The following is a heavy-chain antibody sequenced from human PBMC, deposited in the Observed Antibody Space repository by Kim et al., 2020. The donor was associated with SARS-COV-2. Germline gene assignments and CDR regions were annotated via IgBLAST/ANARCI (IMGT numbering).Heavy chain of an antibody. CDR2: ISSSSSYI. J-gene: IGHJ6*02. Sequence: GGSLRLSCAASGFTFSSYSMNWVRQAPGKGLEWVSSISSSSSYIYYADSVKGRFTISRDNAKNSLYLQMNSLRAEDTAVYYCARDPRFGELFGGSYYYYGMDVWGQGTTVTVSS. D-gene: IGHD3-10*01. V-gene: IGHV3-21*01. CDR1: GFTFSSYS. CDR3: ARDPRFGELFGGSYYYYGMDV.